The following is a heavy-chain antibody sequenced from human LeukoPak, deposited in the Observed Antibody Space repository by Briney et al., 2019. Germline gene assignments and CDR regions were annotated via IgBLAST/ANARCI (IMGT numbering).Heavy chain of an antibody. Sequence: ASVKVSCKASGYTFTSYGISWVRQAPGQGLEWMGWINPNSGGTNYAQKFQGRVTMTRDTSISTAYMELSRLRSDDTAVYYCARRRGGSSFGWFDPWGQGTLVTVSS. D-gene: IGHD6-6*01. CDR3: ARRRGGSSFGWFDP. J-gene: IGHJ5*02. V-gene: IGHV1-2*02. CDR1: GYTFTSYG. CDR2: INPNSGGT.